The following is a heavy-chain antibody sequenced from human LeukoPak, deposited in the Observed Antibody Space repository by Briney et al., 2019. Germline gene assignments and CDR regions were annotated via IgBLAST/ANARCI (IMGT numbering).Heavy chain of an antibody. J-gene: IGHJ4*02. D-gene: IGHD6-13*01. CDR1: GFTFSSYR. CDR3: ARESSWSFDY. CDR2: IYSDGGT. Sequence: GGSLRLSCAASGFTFSSYRMSCVRQAPGKGLEWVSVIYSDGGTYYADSVKDRFTISRDNSKNTLYLQMNSLRAEDTALYYCARESSWSFDYWGQGTLVTVSS. V-gene: IGHV3-66*01.